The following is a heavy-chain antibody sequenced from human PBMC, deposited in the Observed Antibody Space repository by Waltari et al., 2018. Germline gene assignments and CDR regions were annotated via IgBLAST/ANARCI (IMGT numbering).Heavy chain of an antibody. J-gene: IGHJ4*02. CDR1: GGSFSGYY. Sequence: QVQLQQWGAGLLKPSETLSLTCAVYGGSFSGYYWSWIRQPPGKGLEWIGEINHSGSTNYNPSRKSRVTISVDTSKNQFSLKLSSVTAADTAVYYCARSLVVVARRPFDYWGQGTLVTVSS. V-gene: IGHV4-34*01. CDR2: INHSGST. D-gene: IGHD2-15*01. CDR3: ARSLVVVARRPFDY.